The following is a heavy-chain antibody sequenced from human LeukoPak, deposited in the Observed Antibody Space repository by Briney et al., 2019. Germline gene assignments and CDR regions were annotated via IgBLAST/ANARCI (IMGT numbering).Heavy chain of an antibody. CDR1: GFTFSSYA. D-gene: IGHD3-22*01. V-gene: IGHV3-30-3*01. Sequence: PGRSLRLSCAASGFTFSSYAMHWVRQAPGKGLEWVAVISYDGSNKYYADSVKGRFTISRDSSKNTLYLQMNSLRAEDTAVYYCARPLIVVVINDAFDIWGQGTMVTVPS. J-gene: IGHJ3*02. CDR3: ARPLIVVVINDAFDI. CDR2: ISYDGSNK.